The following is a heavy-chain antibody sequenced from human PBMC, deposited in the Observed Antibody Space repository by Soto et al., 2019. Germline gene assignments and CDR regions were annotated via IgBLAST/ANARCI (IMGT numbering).Heavy chain of an antibody. CDR3: ANWDDAWS. D-gene: IGHD3-16*01. CDR1: GFTFSSYG. J-gene: IGHJ4*02. Sequence: QVQLVESGGGVVQPGRSLRLSCAASGFTFSSYGMHWVRQAPGKGLEWVAVISYVGSNKYYADSVKGRFTISRDNSKKTLYLQMNSLRAEDTAVYYCANWDDAWSWGQGTLVTVSS. CDR2: ISYVGSNK. V-gene: IGHV3-30*18.